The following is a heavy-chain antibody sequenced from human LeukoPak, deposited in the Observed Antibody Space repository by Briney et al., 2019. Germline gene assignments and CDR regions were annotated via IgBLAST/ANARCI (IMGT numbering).Heavy chain of an antibody. J-gene: IGHJ1*01. V-gene: IGHV3-48*02. D-gene: IGHD3-22*01. CDR2: ISSSSSTI. CDR1: GFTFSTYS. Sequence: GESLRLSCAVSGFTFSTYSMNWVHQAPGKGLEWVSYISSSSSTIYYADSVKGRFTISRDNAKNSLYLQMNSLRDEDTAVYYCAKDSDYYHSSGYYYAYFQHWGQGTLVTVSS. CDR3: AKDSDYYHSSGYYYAYFQH.